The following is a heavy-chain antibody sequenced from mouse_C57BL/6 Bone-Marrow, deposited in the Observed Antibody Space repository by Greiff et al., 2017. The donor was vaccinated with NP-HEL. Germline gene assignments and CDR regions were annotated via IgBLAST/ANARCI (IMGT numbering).Heavy chain of an antibody. Sequence: QVQLKESGAELVKPGASVKLSCKASGYTFTSYWMHWVKQRPGQGLEWIGMIHPNSGSTNYNEKFKSKATLTVDKSSSTAYMQLSSLTSEDSAVYYCARYEDYDVWGQGTTLTVSS. CDR2: IHPNSGST. CDR1: GYTFTSYW. CDR3: ARYEDYDV. J-gene: IGHJ2*01. V-gene: IGHV1-64*01. D-gene: IGHD2-4*01.